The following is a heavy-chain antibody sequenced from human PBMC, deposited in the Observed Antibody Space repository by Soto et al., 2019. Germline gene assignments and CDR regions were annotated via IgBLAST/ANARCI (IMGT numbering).Heavy chain of an antibody. V-gene: IGHV3-64*01. CDR2: ISSNGVGT. CDR1: XXXXSGYX. CDR3: ARRARPDFYYMDV. D-gene: IGHD6-6*01. Sequence: EVQLAESGGGLAQPXXXLRLSXAAXXXXXSGYXXDWVRQAPGKGLEYVSGISSNGVGTYYANSVQGRFTISRDNSKNTVYLQMGSLRPEDMAVYYCARRARPDFYYMDVWGKGTTVTVSS. J-gene: IGHJ6*03.